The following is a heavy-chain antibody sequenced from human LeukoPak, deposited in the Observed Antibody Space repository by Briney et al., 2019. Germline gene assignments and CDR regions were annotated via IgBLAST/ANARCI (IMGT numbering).Heavy chain of an antibody. CDR2: ISYDGSDK. CDR3: TREVQAAGKTLDY. V-gene: IGHV3-30*04. Sequence: GRSLRLSCAASGFTFSNYAMHWVRQAPGKGLEWVAAISYDGSDKYYADSVKGRFTISRDNSKNTLYLQMNSLRVEDTAVYYCTREVQAAGKTLDYWGQGTLITVSS. D-gene: IGHD6-13*01. CDR1: GFTFSNYA. J-gene: IGHJ4*02.